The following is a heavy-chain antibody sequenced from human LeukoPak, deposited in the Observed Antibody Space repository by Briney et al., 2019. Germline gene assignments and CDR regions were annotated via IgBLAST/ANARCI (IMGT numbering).Heavy chain of an antibody. V-gene: IGHV1-2*02. CDR2: IKPDSGDT. CDR3: ARDLRGLGDYFDY. D-gene: IGHD3-10*01. CDR1: GYPFTGYY. J-gene: IGHJ4*01. Sequence: GASVKVSCKPSGYPFTGYYMHWVRQTPGQGLEWMGWIKPDSGDTKYTQKLEGRVTMTRDTSISIAYLELSRLRSDDTAVYFCARDLRGLGDYFDYWGQGTLVTVSS.